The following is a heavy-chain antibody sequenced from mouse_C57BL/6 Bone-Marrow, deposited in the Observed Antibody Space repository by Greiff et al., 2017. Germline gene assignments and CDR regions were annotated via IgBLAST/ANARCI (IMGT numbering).Heavy chain of an antibody. J-gene: IGHJ3*01. D-gene: IGHD2-4*01. CDR2: IWSGGST. V-gene: IGHV2-2*01. Sequence: VKLQESGPGLVQPSQSLSITCTVSGFSLTSYGVHWVRQSPGKGLEWLGVIWSGGSTDYNAAFISRLSISNDNSTSQVFFKMNSLQADDTAIYYCAREEAYYDEDWFAYWGQGTLVTVSA. CDR1: GFSLTSYG. CDR3: AREEAYYDEDWFAY.